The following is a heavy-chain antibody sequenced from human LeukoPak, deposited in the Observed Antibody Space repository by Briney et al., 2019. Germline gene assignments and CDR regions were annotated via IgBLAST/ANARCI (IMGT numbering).Heavy chain of an antibody. CDR1: GYSFTSYW. CDR3: ARMPSEDYIRSDWFDP. Sequence: GESLKISCKGSGYSFTSYWIGWVRQMPGKGLEWMGIIYPGDSDTRYSPSFQGQVTISADKSISTAYLQWSSLKASDTAMYYRARMPSEDYIRSDWFDPWGQGTLVTVSS. D-gene: IGHD4-11*01. J-gene: IGHJ5*02. CDR2: IYPGDSDT. V-gene: IGHV5-51*01.